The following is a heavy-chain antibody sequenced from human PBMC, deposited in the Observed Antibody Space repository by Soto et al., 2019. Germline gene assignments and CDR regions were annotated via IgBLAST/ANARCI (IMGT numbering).Heavy chain of an antibody. D-gene: IGHD3-9*01. CDR3: ARDQTYYDILTGLDRGAFDI. CDR1: GFTFSSYA. CDR2: ISYDGSNK. V-gene: IGHV3-30*04. Sequence: GSLRLSCAASGFTFSSYAMHWVRQAPGKGLEWVAVISYDGSNKYYADSVKGRFTISRDNSKNTLYLQMNSLRAEDTAVYYCARDQTYYDILTGLDRGAFDIWGQGTMVTVSS. J-gene: IGHJ3*02.